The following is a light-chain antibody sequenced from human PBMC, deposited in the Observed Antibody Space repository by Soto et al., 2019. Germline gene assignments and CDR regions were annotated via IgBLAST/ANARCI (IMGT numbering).Light chain of an antibody. J-gene: IGKJ4*01. V-gene: IGKV1-5*01. CDR3: QQYDSFSLT. CDR1: QSISGW. CDR2: DAS. Sequence: DIQMTQSPSTLSASVGDRVTITCRASQSISGWLAWYQQKPGRAPKLLIYDASNLETGVPSRFSGSGPGTEFTLTISSLQPDDFATYYCQQYDSFSLTFGGGTTVEIK.